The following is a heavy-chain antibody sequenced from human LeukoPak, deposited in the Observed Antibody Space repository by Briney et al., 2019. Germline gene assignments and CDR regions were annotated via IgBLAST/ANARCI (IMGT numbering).Heavy chain of an antibody. CDR1: GGSISSYY. V-gene: IGHV4-59*01. CDR2: IYYSGST. D-gene: IGHD6-13*01. Sequence: SETLSLTCTVSGGSISSYYWSWIRQPPGKGLEWIGYIYYSGSTNYNPSLKSRVTISVDTSKNQFSLKLSSVTAADTAVYYCARAYSSSWYYNWFDPWGQGTLVTVSS. J-gene: IGHJ5*02. CDR3: ARAYSSSWYYNWFDP.